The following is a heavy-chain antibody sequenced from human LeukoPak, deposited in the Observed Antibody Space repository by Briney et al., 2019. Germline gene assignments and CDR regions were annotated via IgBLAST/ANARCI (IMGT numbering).Heavy chain of an antibody. D-gene: IGHD6-13*01. CDR1: GGTFSSYT. CDR3: ARVVRYSSSWEDY. V-gene: IGHV1-69*02. J-gene: IGHJ4*02. Sequence: SVKVSCKASGGTFSSYTISWVRQAPGQGLEWMGRIIPILGIANYAQKFQGRVTITADKSASTAYMELSSLRSEDTAVYYCARVVRYSSSWEDYWGQGTLVTVSS. CDR2: IIPILGIA.